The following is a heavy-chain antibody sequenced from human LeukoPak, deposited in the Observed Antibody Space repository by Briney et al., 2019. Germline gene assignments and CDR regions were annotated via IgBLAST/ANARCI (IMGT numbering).Heavy chain of an antibody. CDR3: ARGRRWDLLVSLIDASDI. CDR1: GFSVSSNF. J-gene: IGHJ3*02. V-gene: IGHV3-53*01. Sequence: GGSLRLSCAASGFSVSSNFMTWVRQAPGKGLEWVSVIFGGGSTYYADSVKGRFTISRDNSKNTVYLQMNSLRVEDTAVYYCARGRRWDLLVSLIDASDIWGQGTMVTVSS. CDR2: IFGGGST. D-gene: IGHD1-26*01.